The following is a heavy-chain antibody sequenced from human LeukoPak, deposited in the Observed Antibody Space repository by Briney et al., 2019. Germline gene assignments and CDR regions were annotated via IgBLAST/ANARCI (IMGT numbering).Heavy chain of an antibody. V-gene: IGHV4-59*01. CDR3: ARTTEGGYTYGYFYYYYMDV. CDR1: SGSPTKYN. J-gene: IGHJ6*03. CDR2: IYYIVGT. D-gene: IGHD5-18*01. Sequence: PSETLSLTCAVSSGSPTKYNWSWIPPPPREGRWRSGYIYYIVGTNYNTPPKSRVTTSVDTSTTQSSLNLTSVTAADTAVYYCARTTEGGYTYGYFYYYYMDVWGKGTTVTISS.